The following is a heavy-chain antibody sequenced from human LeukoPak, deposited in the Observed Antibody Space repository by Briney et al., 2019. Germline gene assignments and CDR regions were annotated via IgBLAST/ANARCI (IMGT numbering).Heavy chain of an antibody. CDR2: IFYSGTTNPT. V-gene: IGHV4-59*08. Sequence: TSETLSLTCTVSGGSISGFYSTWIRQPPGKGLEWIGYIFYSGTTNPTNYNPSLQSRVTISVDTSKNQFFLKLNSVTAADTGVYYCARRGSSGFPEVLWGQGTLVTVSS. CDR3: ARRGSSGFPEVL. CDR1: GGSISGFY. D-gene: IGHD6-19*01. J-gene: IGHJ4*02.